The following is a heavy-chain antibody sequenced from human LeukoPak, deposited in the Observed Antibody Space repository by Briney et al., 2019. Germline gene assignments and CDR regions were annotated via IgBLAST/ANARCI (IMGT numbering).Heavy chain of an antibody. Sequence: QAGGSLRLSCAASGFTFSSYAMSWVRQAPGKGLEWVSAISGSGGSTYYADSVKGRFTISRDNSKNTLYLQMNSLRAEDTAVYYCAKDRGSDYYDSSGSFDYWGQGTLVTVSS. D-gene: IGHD3-22*01. J-gene: IGHJ4*02. V-gene: IGHV3-23*01. CDR2: ISGSGGST. CDR1: GFTFSSYA. CDR3: AKDRGSDYYDSSGSFDY.